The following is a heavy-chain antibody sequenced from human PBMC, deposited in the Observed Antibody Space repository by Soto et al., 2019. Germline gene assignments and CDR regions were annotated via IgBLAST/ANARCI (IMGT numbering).Heavy chain of an antibody. CDR3: ARGYYDSSGSNFDY. V-gene: IGHV4-30-4*01. J-gene: IGHJ4*02. D-gene: IGHD3-22*01. CDR1: GGSISSGDYY. CDR2: IYYSGST. Sequence: QVQLQESGPGLVKPSQTLSLTCTVSGGSISSGDYYWSWIRQHPGKVREWIGYIYYSGSTYYNPSLKSRVTISVDTYKHHFSLTLSSVSAADTAVYYCARGYYDSSGSNFDYWGQGTLVTVSS.